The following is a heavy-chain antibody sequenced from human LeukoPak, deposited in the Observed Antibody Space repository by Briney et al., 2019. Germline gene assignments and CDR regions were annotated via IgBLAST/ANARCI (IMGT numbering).Heavy chain of an antibody. CDR1: GYTFTGYY. CDR2: INPNSGGT. V-gene: IGHV1-2*02. D-gene: IGHD3-10*01. Sequence: ASVKVSCTASGYTFTGYYLHWVRQAPGQGLEWMGWINPNSGGTNFAQKFQGRVTMTRDTSISTAYMELSSLTSDDTAAYYCARGGGSGSYYNSPHDYWGQGTLVTVSS. J-gene: IGHJ4*02. CDR3: ARGGGSGSYYNSPHDY.